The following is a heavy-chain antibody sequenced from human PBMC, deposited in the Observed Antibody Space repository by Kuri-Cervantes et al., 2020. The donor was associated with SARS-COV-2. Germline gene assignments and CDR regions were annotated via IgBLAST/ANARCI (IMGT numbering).Heavy chain of an antibody. CDR3: ARVKSVVTPGIDY. V-gene: IGHV4-34*01. CDR2: INHSGST. D-gene: IGHD4-23*01. CDR1: GGSFRGYY. J-gene: IGHJ4*02. Sequence: SQTLSLTCAVYGGSFRGYYWSWIRQPPGKGLEWIGEINHSGSTNYNPSLKRRVTISVDTSKNHFSVKLSSVTAADTAVYYCARVKSVVTPGIDYWGQGTLVTVSS.